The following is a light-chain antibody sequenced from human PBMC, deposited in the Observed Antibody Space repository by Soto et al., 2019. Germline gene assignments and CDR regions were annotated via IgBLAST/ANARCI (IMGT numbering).Light chain of an antibody. V-gene: IGKV3-15*01. CDR1: QSVSSN. CDR2: GAS. Sequence: EIVMTQSPATLSESPGERATLSCRASQSVSSNLAWYQQRPGQAPRLLIYGASTRATGVPARLSGSGSGTEFTLTISSLQSEDFAVYYCQQYNNWPWTLGQGTKGEIK. J-gene: IGKJ1*01. CDR3: QQYNNWPWT.